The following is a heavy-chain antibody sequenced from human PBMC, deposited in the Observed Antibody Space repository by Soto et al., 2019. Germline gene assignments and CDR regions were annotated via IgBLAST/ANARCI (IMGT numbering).Heavy chain of an antibody. CDR3: AKDHPTSGVYYYGMDV. CDR1: GFTFSSYA. V-gene: IGHV3-23*01. Sequence: GGSLRLSCAASGFTFSSYAMSWVRQAPGKGLEWVSAISGSGGSTYYADSVKGRFTISRDNSKNTLYLQMNSLRAEDTAVYYRAKDHPTSGVYYYGMDVWGQGTTVTVSS. D-gene: IGHD3-10*01. J-gene: IGHJ6*02. CDR2: ISGSGGST.